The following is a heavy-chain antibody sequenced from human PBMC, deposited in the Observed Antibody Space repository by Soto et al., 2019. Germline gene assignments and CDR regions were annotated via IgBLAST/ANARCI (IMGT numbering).Heavy chain of an antibody. V-gene: IGHV1-69*08. CDR1: GDTFGSYT. CDR2: ILPAPGIA. D-gene: IGHD1-26*01. CDR3: AGDRGAVGFFDS. J-gene: IGHJ4*02. Sequence: QVQLVQSGAEMRKPGSSVKVSCKASGDTFGSYTLSWLRRAPGLGLEWMARILPAPGIANYAQKLQDKVTITADMSRQTTYLESTPLNCDDTAVFFCAGDRGAVGFFDSWGPGTLVTRSS.